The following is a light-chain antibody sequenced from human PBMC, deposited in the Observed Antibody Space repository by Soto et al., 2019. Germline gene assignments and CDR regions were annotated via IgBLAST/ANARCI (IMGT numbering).Light chain of an antibody. Sequence: HSVLTQAPSVSGVPGQSVTVSCTGTSSDVGSYNRVSWYQQSPGTAPKLMIYEVSDRPSGVPDRFSGSKSGNTASLTISGLQAEDEADYYCSSYTSSSTYVFGTGTKVTVL. V-gene: IGLV2-18*02. J-gene: IGLJ1*01. CDR2: EVS. CDR1: SSDVGSYNR. CDR3: SSYTSSSTYV.